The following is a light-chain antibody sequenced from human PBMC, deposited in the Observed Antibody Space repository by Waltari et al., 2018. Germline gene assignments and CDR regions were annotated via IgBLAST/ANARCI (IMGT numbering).Light chain of an antibody. V-gene: IGKV3-20*01. CDR2: GAS. J-gene: IGKJ1*01. Sequence: EIVLTQSPGTLSLSPGERATLSCRASQSVSSSYLAWYQQKPGQAPRILIYGASSRATGIPDRFSGSGSGTAFTLTISRLEPEDFAVYYCQQYGSSPTWTFGQGTKVEIK. CDR3: QQYGSSPTWT. CDR1: QSVSSSY.